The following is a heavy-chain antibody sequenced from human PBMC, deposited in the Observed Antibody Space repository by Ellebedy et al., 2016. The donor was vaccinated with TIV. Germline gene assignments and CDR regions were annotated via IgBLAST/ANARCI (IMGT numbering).Heavy chain of an antibody. CDR2: ISSSSSTI. J-gene: IGHJ6*02. CDR3: ARVRLVPGVEGYYYYGMDV. CDR1: GFTFSSYG. D-gene: IGHD6-19*01. V-gene: IGHV3-48*02. Sequence: GESLKISXAASGFTFSSYGMHWVRQAPGRGLEWVSYISSSSSTIYYADSVKGRFTISRDNAKNSLYLQMNSLRDEDTAVYYCARVRLVPGVEGYYYYGMDVWGQGTTVTVSS.